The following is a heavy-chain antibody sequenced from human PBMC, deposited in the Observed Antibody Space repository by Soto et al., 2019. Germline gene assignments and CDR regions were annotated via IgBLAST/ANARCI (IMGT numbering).Heavy chain of an antibody. CDR2: IIPIFGTA. V-gene: IGHV1-69*01. D-gene: IGHD1-26*01. Sequence: QVQLVQSGAEVKKPGSSVKVSCKASGGTFSSYSINWVRQAPGQGLEWMGEIIPIFGTANYAQKFHGRVTITADESTSTASMELSSLRSEDTAVYYCARDGGRHSGGIDYWGQGTRVTVSS. CDR1: GGTFSSYS. CDR3: ARDGGRHSGGIDY. J-gene: IGHJ4*02.